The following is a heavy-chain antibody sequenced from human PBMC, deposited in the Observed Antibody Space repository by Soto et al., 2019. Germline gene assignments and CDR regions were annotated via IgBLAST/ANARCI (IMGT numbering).Heavy chain of an antibody. V-gene: IGHV1-2*02. CDR3: AREPATAKPEGVDF. Sequence: ASVKVSCKASGYTFSDYYIHWVRQAPGQGLEWMGWINPNSGGTKYAPKFQGGVTMARDTSITTAYMELSRLRSGDTAVYYCAREPATAKPEGVDFWGQGTLVTVSS. CDR1: GYTFSDYY. D-gene: IGHD1-1*01. J-gene: IGHJ4*02. CDR2: INPNSGGT.